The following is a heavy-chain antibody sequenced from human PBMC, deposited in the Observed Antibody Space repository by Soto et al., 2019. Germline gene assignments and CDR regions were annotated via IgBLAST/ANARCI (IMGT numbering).Heavy chain of an antibody. D-gene: IGHD2-2*01. Sequence: QVQLQQWGAGLLKPSETLSLTCAVYGGSFSGYYWSWIRQPPGKGLEWIGEINHSGSTNYNPSLKSRVTISVDTSKNQFSLKLSSVTAADTAVYYCARGPYCSSTSCYYPQYYYYCYMDVWGKGTTVTVSS. CDR1: GGSFSGYY. V-gene: IGHV4-34*01. J-gene: IGHJ6*03. CDR3: ARGPYCSSTSCYYPQYYYYCYMDV. CDR2: INHSGST.